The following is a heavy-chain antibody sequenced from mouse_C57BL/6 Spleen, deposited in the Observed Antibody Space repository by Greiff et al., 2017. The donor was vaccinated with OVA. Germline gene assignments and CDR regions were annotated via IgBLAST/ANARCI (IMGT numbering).Heavy chain of an antibody. V-gene: IGHV1-82*01. CDR3: ARSGRGYYFDY. CDR1: GYAFSSSW. J-gene: IGHJ2*01. D-gene: IGHD3-1*01. CDR2: IYPGDGDT. Sequence: VQLQESGPELVKPGASVKISCKASGYAFSSSWMNWVKQRPGKGLEWIGRIYPGDGDTNYNGKFKGKATLTADKSSSTAYMQRSSLPSEDSAVYFCARSGRGYYFDYWGQGTTLTVSS.